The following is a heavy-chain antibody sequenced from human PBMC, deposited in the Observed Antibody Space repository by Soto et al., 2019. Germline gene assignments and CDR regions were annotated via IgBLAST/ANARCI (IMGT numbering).Heavy chain of an antibody. D-gene: IGHD2-21*02. V-gene: IGHV3-33*06. CDR3: AKLWGQGDNFGQEYTGIDV. CDR2: IWYDVSLK. J-gene: IGHJ6*02. Sequence: QVQIVDYGGGVVQHGRSLRLSCAAAGVSFENYGMHWVRQAPGRGLEWVAIIWYDVSLKYYAAAVKGRFTISRDNWTNRRYRELKRLRVEYKAVYYCAKLWGQGDNFGQEYTGIDVGYQATTVIDS. CDR1: GVSFENYG.